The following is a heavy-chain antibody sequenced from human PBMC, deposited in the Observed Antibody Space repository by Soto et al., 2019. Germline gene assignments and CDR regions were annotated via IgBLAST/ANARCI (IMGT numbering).Heavy chain of an antibody. Sequence: PGGSLRLSCAASGFTFSSYSMNWVRQAPGKGLEWVSYISSSSSTIYYADSVKGRFTISRDNAKNSLYLQMNSLRAEDTVVYYCARPGSLYSSGRMDYWGQGTLVTVSS. D-gene: IGHD6-19*01. J-gene: IGHJ4*02. CDR1: GFTFSSYS. CDR3: ARPGSLYSSGRMDY. V-gene: IGHV3-48*01. CDR2: ISSSSSTI.